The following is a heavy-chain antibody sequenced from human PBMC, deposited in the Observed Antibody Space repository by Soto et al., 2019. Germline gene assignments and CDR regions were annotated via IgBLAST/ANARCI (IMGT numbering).Heavy chain of an antibody. V-gene: IGHV1-18*01. CDR3: VMVDNYVTPTPQDV. D-gene: IGHD3-16*01. CDR2: ISPYTGNT. Sequence: QVQLVQSGDEVKKPGASVKVSCKASGYIFVNYGIAWVRQAPGQGLEWMGWISPYTGNTHSSTKVQGRLTMTTDTSTSTAYMELGRLTSDETAVYYCVMVDNYVTPTPQDVWGQGTTVTVSS. CDR1: GYIFVNYG. J-gene: IGHJ6*02.